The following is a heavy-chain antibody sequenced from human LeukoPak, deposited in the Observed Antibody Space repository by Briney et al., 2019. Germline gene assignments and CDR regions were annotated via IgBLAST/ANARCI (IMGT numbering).Heavy chain of an antibody. J-gene: IGHJ3*02. CDR1: GGSISSYY. D-gene: IGHD6-13*01. CDR3: ARAGGSSWPRTNAFDI. V-gene: IGHV4-59*01. Sequence: SETLSLTCTVSGGSISSYYWSWIRQPPGKGLEWIGYIYYSGSTNYNPSLKSRVTISVDTSKNQFSLKLSSVTAAGTAVYYCARAGGSSWPRTNAFDIWGQGAMVTVSS. CDR2: IYYSGST.